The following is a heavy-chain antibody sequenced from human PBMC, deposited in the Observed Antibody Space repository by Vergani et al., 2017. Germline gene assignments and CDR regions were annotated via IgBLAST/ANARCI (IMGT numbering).Heavy chain of an antibody. V-gene: IGHV4-31*03. Sequence: QVQLQESGPGLVKPSQTLSLTCSVSGDSISSGVYYWNWIRQHPGKGLEWIGYIYSTGSTHHNPSLRRRINMSVDTSKNQFSLKLNSVTAADTAMYYCARMAGYGEGDAFRIGYFDSWGPGILVTVAS. CDR3: ARMAGYGEGDAFRIGYFDS. J-gene: IGHJ4*02. CDR1: GDSISSGVYY. CDR2: IYSTGST. D-gene: IGHD2-21*01.